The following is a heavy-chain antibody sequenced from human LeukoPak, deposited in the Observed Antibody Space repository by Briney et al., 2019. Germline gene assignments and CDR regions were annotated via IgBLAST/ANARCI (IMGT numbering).Heavy chain of an antibody. CDR1: GFTFSSYS. V-gene: IGHV3-21*01. CDR3: ARVVQALYYYGMDV. CDR2: ISSSSSYI. Sequence: GGSLRFSCAASGFTFSSYSTNWVRQAPGKGLEWVSSISSSSSYIYYADSVKGRFTISRDNAKNSLYLQMNSLRAEDTAVYYCARVVQALYYYGMDVWGQGTTVTVSS. D-gene: IGHD1-1*01. J-gene: IGHJ6*02.